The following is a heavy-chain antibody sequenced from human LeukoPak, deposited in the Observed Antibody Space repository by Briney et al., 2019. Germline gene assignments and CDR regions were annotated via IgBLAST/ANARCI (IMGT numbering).Heavy chain of an antibody. CDR2: VHASGTT. Sequence: SETLSRTCTVSGVSISSYHWSWIRQPPGKGLEGIGRVHASGTTNYNPSLKHRVTMSVDTSKNHLSLMLTSVTAAETAVYYCARDGLYSHGYSYFDYWGQGNLVTVSS. CDR1: GVSISSYH. V-gene: IGHV4-4*07. D-gene: IGHD5-18*01. J-gene: IGHJ4*02. CDR3: ARDGLYSHGYSYFDY.